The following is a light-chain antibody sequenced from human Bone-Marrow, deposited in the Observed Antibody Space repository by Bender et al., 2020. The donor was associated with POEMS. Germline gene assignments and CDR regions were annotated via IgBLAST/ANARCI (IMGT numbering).Light chain of an antibody. V-gene: IGLV3-21*02. J-gene: IGLJ2*01. CDR2: DDR. Sequence: SYVLTQPPSLSVAPGATARIPCGGNNIEKKNVNWYQQRPGQAPILVVHDDRHRSSGIPDRFSGSNSGNMATLTISRVEDVDEADYYCQVWDASSNNPWEFGGGTKLTVL. CDR3: QVWDASSNNPWE. CDR1: NIEKKN.